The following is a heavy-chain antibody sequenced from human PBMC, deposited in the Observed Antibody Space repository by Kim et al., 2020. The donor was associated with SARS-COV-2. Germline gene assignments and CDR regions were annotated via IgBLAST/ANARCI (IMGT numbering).Heavy chain of an antibody. D-gene: IGHD5-12*01. Sequence: DPVKGRFTISRDNSKNTLYLQMNGLRAEDTAVYYCAKVRSGYDYSYGMDVWGQGTTVTVSS. V-gene: IGHV3-33*06. J-gene: IGHJ6*02. CDR3: AKVRSGYDYSYGMDV.